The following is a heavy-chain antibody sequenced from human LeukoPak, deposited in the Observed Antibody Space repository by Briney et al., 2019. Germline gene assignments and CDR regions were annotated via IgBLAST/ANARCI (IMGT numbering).Heavy chain of an antibody. D-gene: IGHD3-22*01. CDR1: GGSISSSSYY. CDR2: IYYSGST. J-gene: IGHJ4*02. Sequence: SETLSLTCTVSGGSISSSSYYWGWIRQPPGKGLEWIGSIYYSGSTYYSPSLKSRVTISVDTSKNQFSLKLSSVTAADTAVYYCARQDYYDSSGYYRYWGQGTLVTVSS. CDR3: ARQDYYDSSGYYRY. V-gene: IGHV4-39*01.